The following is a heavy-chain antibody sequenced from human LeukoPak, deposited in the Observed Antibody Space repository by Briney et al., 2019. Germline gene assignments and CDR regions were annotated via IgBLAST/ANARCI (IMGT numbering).Heavy chain of an antibody. CDR2: ISWNSGSI. CDR1: GFTFDDYA. J-gene: IGHJ6*02. Sequence: HAGGSLRLSCAASGFTFDDYAMHWVRQAPGKGLEWVSGISWNSGSIGYADSVKGRFTISRDNAKNSLYLQMNSLRAEDTALYYCAKGVAATLGGDDYGMDVWGQGTTVTVSS. CDR3: AKGVAATLGGDDYGMDV. V-gene: IGHV3-9*01. D-gene: IGHD2-15*01.